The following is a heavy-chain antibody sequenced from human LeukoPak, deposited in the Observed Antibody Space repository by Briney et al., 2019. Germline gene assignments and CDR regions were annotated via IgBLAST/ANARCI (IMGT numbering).Heavy chain of an antibody. Sequence: SETLSLTCTVSGGSISSYYRSWIRQPPGKGLEWIGYIYYSGSTNYNPSLKSRVTISVDTSKNQFSLKLSSVTAADTAVCYCARGDYYDSSGYYLFDYWGQGTLVTVSS. CDR1: GGSISSYY. V-gene: IGHV4-59*01. J-gene: IGHJ4*02. D-gene: IGHD3-22*01. CDR2: IYYSGST. CDR3: ARGDYYDSSGYYLFDY.